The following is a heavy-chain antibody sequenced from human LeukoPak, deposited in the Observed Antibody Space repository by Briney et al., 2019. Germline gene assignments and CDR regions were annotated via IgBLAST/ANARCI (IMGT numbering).Heavy chain of an antibody. V-gene: IGHV1-2*02. D-gene: IGHD5-12*01. CDR1: GHIFTAYY. CDR2: INPNSGGT. J-gene: IGHJ4*02. CDR3: ATARERGYRGYDIDY. Sequence: ASVKVSCKASGHIFTAYYMHWVRQAPGQGLEWMGWINPNSGGTNYAQTFQGRVTVTRDTSISTVYMELTSLRSDDTAVYYCATARERGYRGYDIDYWGQGTLVTVSS.